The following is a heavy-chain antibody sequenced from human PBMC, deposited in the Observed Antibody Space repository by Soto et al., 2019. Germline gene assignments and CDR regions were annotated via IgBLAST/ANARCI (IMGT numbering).Heavy chain of an antibody. D-gene: IGHD2-15*01. J-gene: IGHJ3*02. CDR3: AGEYCFGGSCYSGGAFDI. CDR1: GYTFTGYY. V-gene: IGHV1-2*04. Sequence: ASVNVSCKASGYTFTGYYIHWVRQAPGQGLEWMGWINRNSGGTNSAQKFQGWVTMTRDTSISTAYMELSRLRSDDTAVYYCAGEYCFGGSCYSGGAFDIWGQGTTVTVSS. CDR2: INRNSGGT.